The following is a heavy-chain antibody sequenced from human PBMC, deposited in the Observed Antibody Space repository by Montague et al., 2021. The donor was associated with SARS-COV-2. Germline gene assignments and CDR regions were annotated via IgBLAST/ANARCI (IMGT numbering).Heavy chain of an antibody. D-gene: IGHD4-17*01. CDR3: ARHYGDYFYDYYGMDV. V-gene: IGHV3-48*03. CDR1: GFTLSSYE. Sequence: SLRLSCAASGFTLSSYEMNWVRQAPGEGLEWLSYISRSGDLIYYADSVKGRFTISRDNAKRSLYLQMTSLRAEDTAVYYCARHYGDYFYDYYGMDVWGQGTTVTVSS. CDR2: ISRSGDLI. J-gene: IGHJ6*02.